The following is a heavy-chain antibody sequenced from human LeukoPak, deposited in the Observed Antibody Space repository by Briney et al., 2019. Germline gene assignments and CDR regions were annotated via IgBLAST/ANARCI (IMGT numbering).Heavy chain of an antibody. CDR2: IKQDGSEK. J-gene: IGHJ4*02. CDR1: GYSFTSYW. V-gene: IGHV3-7*03. CDR3: ARGGYSSSWFSAY. Sequence: GESLKISCKGSGYSFTSYWIGWVRQAPGKGLEWVANIKQDGSEKYYVDSVKGRFTISRDNAKNSLYLQMNSLRAEDTAVYYCARGGYSSSWFSAYWGQGTLVTVSS. D-gene: IGHD6-13*01.